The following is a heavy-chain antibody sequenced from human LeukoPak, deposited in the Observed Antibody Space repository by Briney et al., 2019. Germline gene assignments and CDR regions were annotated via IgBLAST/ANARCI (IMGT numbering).Heavy chain of an antibody. D-gene: IGHD2-2*01. Sequence: ASVKVSCKASGYTFTSYYMHWVRQAPGQGLEWMGWIKPNSGGTNYAQKFQGRVTMTRDTSISTAYMELRRLRSDDTAVYFCARGMPAPQGLDAFDIWGQGTMVTVSS. CDR3: ARGMPAPQGLDAFDI. J-gene: IGHJ3*02. CDR2: IKPNSGGT. V-gene: IGHV1-2*02. CDR1: GYTFTSYY.